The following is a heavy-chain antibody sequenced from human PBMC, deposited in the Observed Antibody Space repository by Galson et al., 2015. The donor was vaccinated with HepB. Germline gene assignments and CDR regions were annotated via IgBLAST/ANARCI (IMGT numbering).Heavy chain of an antibody. CDR1: GFTFSSYA. CDR2: ISGSGGST. D-gene: IGHD2/OR15-2a*01. J-gene: IGHJ4*02. Sequence: SLRLSCAASGFTFSSYAMSWVRQAPGKGLEWVSAISGSGGSTYYADSVKGRFTISRDNSKNTLYLQMNSLRAEDTAVYYCAKDSTPTLYGGPGGYWGQGTLVTVSS. CDR3: AKDSTPTLYGGPGGY. V-gene: IGHV3-23*01.